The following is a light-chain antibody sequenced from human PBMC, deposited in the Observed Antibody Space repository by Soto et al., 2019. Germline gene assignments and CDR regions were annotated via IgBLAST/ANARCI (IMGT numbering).Light chain of an antibody. J-gene: IGLJ1*01. V-gene: IGLV2-14*01. Sequence: QSVLTQPPSASGSPGQSITISCTGTSTDVGGYNYVSWYQHHSGKAPKLLIYEVTNRPSGISDRFSGSKSVNTASLTISGLQAEHESDYYCRSYSSTDTPFVFGTGTKVTVL. CDR1: STDVGGYNY. CDR3: RSYSSTDTPFV. CDR2: EVT.